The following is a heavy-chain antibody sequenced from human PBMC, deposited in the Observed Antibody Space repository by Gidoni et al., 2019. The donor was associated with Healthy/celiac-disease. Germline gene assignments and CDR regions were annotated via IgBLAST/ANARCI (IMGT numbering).Heavy chain of an antibody. V-gene: IGHV1-69*12. CDR1: GGPFSSYA. CDR2: IIPIVGTA. D-gene: IGHD6-13*01. CDR3: ARGGDPIAAAGKGWFDP. J-gene: IGHJ5*02. Sequence: QVQLVQSGAAVKQPWSSVKVSCKASGGPFSSYAISWVRQAPGQGRGWMGGIIPIVGTANYAQKFQGRVKITADESTSTAYMELSSLRSEDTAVYYCARGGDPIAAAGKGWFDPWGQGTLVTVSS.